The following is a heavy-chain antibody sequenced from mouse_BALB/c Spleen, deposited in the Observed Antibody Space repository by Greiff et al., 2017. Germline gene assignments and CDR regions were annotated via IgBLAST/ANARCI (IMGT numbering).Heavy chain of an antibody. V-gene: IGHV1-69*01. Sequence: QVQLQQPGAELVMPGASVKMSCKASGYTFTDYWMHWVKQRPGQGLEWIGAIDTSDSYTSYNQKFKGKATLTVDESSSTAYLQLSSLTSEDSAVYDCGKGGDGYSAWFAYWGQGTLVTVSA. CDR1: GYTFTDYW. J-gene: IGHJ3*01. D-gene: IGHD2-3*01. CDR2: IDTSDSYT. CDR3: GKGGDGYSAWFAY.